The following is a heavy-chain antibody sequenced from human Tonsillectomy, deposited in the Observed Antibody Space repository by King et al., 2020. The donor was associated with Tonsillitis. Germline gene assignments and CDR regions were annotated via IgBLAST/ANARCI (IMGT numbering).Heavy chain of an antibody. CDR2: INPNSGGT. Sequence: VQLVESGAEVKKPGASVKVSCTASGYTFTGYYIHWVRQAPGQGLEWVGWINPNSGGTDYAQKFQGRVTMTRDTSISTASMELSRLRSDDSAVYYCARAAPGTSYYYYAMDVWGQGTTVTVSS. V-gene: IGHV1-2*02. CDR1: GYTFTGYY. CDR3: ARAAPGTSYYYYAMDV. D-gene: IGHD6-13*01. J-gene: IGHJ6*02.